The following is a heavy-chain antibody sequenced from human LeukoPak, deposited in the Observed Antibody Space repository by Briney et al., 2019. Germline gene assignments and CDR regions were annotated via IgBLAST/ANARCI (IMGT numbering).Heavy chain of an antibody. Sequence: TPSETLSLTCTVSGGYISSYYWSWIRQPPRKGLEWVGYIHYSGGTNYNPSFKSRATISVDTSKNQFSLKLRSVTAAETAVHYCARDDGVYSSGPYFHHWSQGTLVTVSS. D-gene: IGHD6-19*01. CDR2: IHYSGGT. CDR3: ARDDGVYSSGPYFHH. CDR1: GGYISSYY. V-gene: IGHV4-59*01. J-gene: IGHJ1*01.